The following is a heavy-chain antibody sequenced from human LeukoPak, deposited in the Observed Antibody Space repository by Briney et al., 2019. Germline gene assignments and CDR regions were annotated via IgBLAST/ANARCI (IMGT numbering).Heavy chain of an antibody. Sequence: SETLSLTCTTSGGSISSYHWSWIRQPAGKGLEWIGRVYTSGSTNYNPSLKSRVTMSVDTSESQSSLKLSSVTAADTAVYYCAALSGYYAFDIWGQGTMVTVSS. CDR3: AALSGYYAFDI. CDR2: VYTSGST. J-gene: IGHJ3*02. D-gene: IGHD3-3*01. CDR1: GGSISSYH. V-gene: IGHV4-4*07.